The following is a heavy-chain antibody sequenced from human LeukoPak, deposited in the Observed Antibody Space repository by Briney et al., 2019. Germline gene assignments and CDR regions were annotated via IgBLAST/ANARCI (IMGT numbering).Heavy chain of an antibody. CDR3: ARDSIPWEPHHDAFDI. CDR2: IYTSGST. Sequence: SETLSLTCTVSGGSISSGSYYWSWIRQPAGKGLEWIGRIYTSGSTNYNPSLKSRVTMSVDTSKNQFSLKLSSVTAADTAVYYCARDSIPWEPHHDAFDIWGQGTMVTVSS. CDR1: GGSISSGSYY. D-gene: IGHD1-26*01. V-gene: IGHV4-61*02. J-gene: IGHJ3*02.